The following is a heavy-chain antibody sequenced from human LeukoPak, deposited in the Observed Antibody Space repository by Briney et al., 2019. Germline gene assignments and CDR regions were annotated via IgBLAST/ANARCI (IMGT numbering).Heavy chain of an antibody. CDR3: AKAGYDSSGYWDYYYYMDV. V-gene: IGHV3-9*01. J-gene: IGHJ6*03. Sequence: GGSLRLSCAASGFSFDDYAMHWVRQAPGKGLEWVSGISWNSVNLGYADSVKGRFTISRDNAKNSLYLQMNSLRAEDTALYYYAKAGYDSSGYWDYYYYMDVWGKGTTVTVSS. CDR2: ISWNSVNL. D-gene: IGHD3-22*01. CDR1: GFSFDDYA.